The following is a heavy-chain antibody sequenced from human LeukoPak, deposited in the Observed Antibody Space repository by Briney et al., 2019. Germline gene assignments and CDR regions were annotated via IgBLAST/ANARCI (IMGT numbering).Heavy chain of an antibody. CDR1: GFNFGDYA. V-gene: IGHV3-49*04. D-gene: IGHD5-12*01. CDR2: IRSKVYGGTI. Sequence: GGSLRLSCTASGFNFGDYAMSWVRQAPGKGLEWVGFIRSKVYGGTIQYAASVKGRFTISRDDSKNIAYLQLNSLKTEDTAVYYCARDHNSDYDLFDYWGQGTLVTVSS. J-gene: IGHJ4*02. CDR3: ARDHNSDYDLFDY.